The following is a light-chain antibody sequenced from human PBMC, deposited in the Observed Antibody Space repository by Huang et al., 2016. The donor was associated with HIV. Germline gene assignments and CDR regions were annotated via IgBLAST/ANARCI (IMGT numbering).Light chain of an antibody. CDR3: QQYNSYSGK. J-gene: IGKJ1*01. CDR1: QSIGTW. V-gene: IGKV1-5*03. CDR2: KAS. Sequence: DIQMTQSPSALSASVGVRVTITCRASQSIGTWLAWYQQKPGKPPKLLIYKASTLQGGVPSRFGGGGSGTEFTLTISSLQPDDFATYFCQQYNSYSGKFGQGTKVE.